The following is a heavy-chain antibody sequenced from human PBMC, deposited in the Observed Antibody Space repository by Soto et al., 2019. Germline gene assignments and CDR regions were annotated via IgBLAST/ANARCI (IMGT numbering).Heavy chain of an antibody. CDR3: ATGGGTPNWFDP. Sequence: SGTLSLPCAVSGGSLSSSKWWGWVRQPPGKGLEWIGEIYHSGSTNYNPSLKSRVTISVDKSKNQFSLKLSSVTAADTAVYYCATGGGTPNWFDPWGQGTLVTVSS. CDR2: IYHSGST. J-gene: IGHJ5*02. V-gene: IGHV4-4*02. CDR1: GGSLSSSKW. D-gene: IGHD3-16*01.